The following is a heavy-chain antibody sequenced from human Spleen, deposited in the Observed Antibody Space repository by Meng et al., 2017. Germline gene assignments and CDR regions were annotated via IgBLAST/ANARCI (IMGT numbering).Heavy chain of an antibody. CDR2: ISRSSSYI. D-gene: IGHD1-1*01. CDR3: TNDRLNH. V-gene: IGHV3-21*01. CDR1: GFTFSSYS. J-gene: IGHJ1*01. Sequence: GESLKISCAASGFTFSSYSLNWVRQAPGKGLEWVSSISRSSSYIYYADSVKGRFTISRDNAKNTVYLQMSSLRGEDTGFYYCTNDRLNHWGQGALVTVSS.